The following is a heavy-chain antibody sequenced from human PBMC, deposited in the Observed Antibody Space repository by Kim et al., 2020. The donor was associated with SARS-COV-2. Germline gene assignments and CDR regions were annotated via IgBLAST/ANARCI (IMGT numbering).Heavy chain of an antibody. CDR2: ISSSSSYT. CDR1: GFTFSDYY. D-gene: IGHD6-13*01. V-gene: IGHV3-11*03. CDR3: ARHWQLVYYFDY. J-gene: IGHJ4*02. Sequence: GGSLRLSCAASGFTFSDYYMSWIRQAPGKGLEWVSYISSSSSYTNYADSVKGRFTISRDNAKNSLYLQMNSLRAEDTAVYYCARHWQLVYYFDYWGQGTLVTVSS.